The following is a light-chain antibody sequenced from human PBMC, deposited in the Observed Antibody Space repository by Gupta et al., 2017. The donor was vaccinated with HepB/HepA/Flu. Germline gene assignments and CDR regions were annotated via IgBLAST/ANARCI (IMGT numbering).Light chain of an antibody. V-gene: IGKV1-5*03. J-gene: IGKJ2*01. Sequence: DIQMTRSPSTPSASVGDRVTITCRASQSISSWLAWYQQKPGKAPKLLIYKASSLESGVPSRFSGSGSGTEFTLTISSLQPDDFATYYCQQYNSYLYTFGQGTKLEIK. CDR2: KAS. CDR1: QSISSW. CDR3: QQYNSYLYT.